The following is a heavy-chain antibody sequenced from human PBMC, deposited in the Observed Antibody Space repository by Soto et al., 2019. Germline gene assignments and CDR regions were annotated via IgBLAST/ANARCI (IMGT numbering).Heavy chain of an antibody. CDR1: GYTLTELS. J-gene: IGHJ6*02. Sequence: SVKVSCKVSGYTLTELSMHWVRQAPGKGLEWMGGFDPEDGETIYAQKFQGRVTMTEDTSTDTAYMELSSLRSEDTAVYYCATSQVTKWYYYYGMDVWGQGTTVTVSS. D-gene: IGHD4-17*01. CDR3: ATSQVTKWYYYYGMDV. V-gene: IGHV1-24*01. CDR2: FDPEDGET.